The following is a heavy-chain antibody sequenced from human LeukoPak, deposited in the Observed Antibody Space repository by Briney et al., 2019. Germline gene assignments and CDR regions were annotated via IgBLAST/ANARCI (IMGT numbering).Heavy chain of an antibody. D-gene: IGHD3-10*01. CDR3: ARGLTIEHWFDP. V-gene: IGHV3-23*01. CDR2: ISGSGGST. CDR1: GFTFSSYG. J-gene: IGHJ5*02. Sequence: PGGSLRLSCAASGFTFSSYGMSWVRQAPGKGLEWVSAISGSGGSTYYADSVKGRFTISRDNSKNTLYLQMNSLRAEDTAVYYCARGLTIEHWFDPWGQGTLVTVSS.